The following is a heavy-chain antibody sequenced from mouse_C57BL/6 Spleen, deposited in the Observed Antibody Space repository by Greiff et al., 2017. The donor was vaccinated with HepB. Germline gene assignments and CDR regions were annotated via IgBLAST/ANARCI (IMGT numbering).Heavy chain of an antibody. Sequence: EVKLEESGPGLVKPSQSLSLTCSVTGYSITSGYYWNWIRQFPGNKLEWMGYISYDGSNNYNPSLKNRISITRDTSKNQFFLKLNSVTTEDTATYYCVSKGDYDEVFDYWGQGTTLTVSS. D-gene: IGHD2-4*01. CDR1: GYSITSGYY. CDR3: VSKGDYDEVFDY. V-gene: IGHV3-6*01. J-gene: IGHJ2*01. CDR2: ISYDGSN.